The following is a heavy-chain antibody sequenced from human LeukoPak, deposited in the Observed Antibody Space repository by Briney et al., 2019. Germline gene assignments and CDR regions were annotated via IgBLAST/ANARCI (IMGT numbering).Heavy chain of an antibody. CDR1: GGSISSYY. V-gene: IGHV4-59*01. CDR2: IYYSGST. CDR3: ARGGYSYGNGMDV. J-gene: IGHJ6*02. D-gene: IGHD5-18*01. Sequence: SETLSLTCTVSGGSISSYYWSWIRQPPGKGLEWIGYIYYSGSTNYNPSLKSRVTISVDTSKNQFSLKLSSVTAADTAVYYCARGGYSYGNGMDVWGQGTTVAVSS.